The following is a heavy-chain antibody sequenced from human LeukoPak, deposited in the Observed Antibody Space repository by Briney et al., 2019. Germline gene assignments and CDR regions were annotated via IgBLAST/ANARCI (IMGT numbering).Heavy chain of an antibody. CDR2: TNQEGSEK. D-gene: IGHD5-12*01. CDR3: ARDPKWLDY. J-gene: IGHJ4*02. Sequence: PGGSLRLSCAASGFTFGNYAMGWVRQAPGKGLEWVANTNQEGSEKYYVDSVKGRFTISKDNAKNSLYLQMNSLRAEDTAVYYCARDPKWLDYWGQGTLVTVSS. CDR1: GFTFGNYA. V-gene: IGHV3-7*01.